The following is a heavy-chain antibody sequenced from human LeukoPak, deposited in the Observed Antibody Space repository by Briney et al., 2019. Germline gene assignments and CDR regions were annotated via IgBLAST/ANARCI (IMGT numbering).Heavy chain of an antibody. CDR3: ARGYDFWSGLYYMDV. J-gene: IGHJ6*03. D-gene: IGHD3-3*01. CDR2: IYYSGST. Sequence: SETLSLTCTVSGGSISSYYWSWIRQPSGKGLEWIGYIYYSGSTNYNPSLKSRVTISVDTSKNQFSLKLSSVTAADTAVYYCARGYDFWSGLYYMDVWGKGTTVTVSS. CDR1: GGSISSYY. V-gene: IGHV4-59*01.